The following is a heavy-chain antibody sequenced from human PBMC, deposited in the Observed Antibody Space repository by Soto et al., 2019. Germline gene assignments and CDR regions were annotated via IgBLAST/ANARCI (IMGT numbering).Heavy chain of an antibody. CDR3: ASHAIVATIAPHFDY. CDR1: GYTFTSYG. D-gene: IGHD5-12*01. J-gene: IGHJ4*02. V-gene: IGHV1-18*04. CDR2: ISAHNGNT. Sequence: ASVKVSCKASGYTFTSYGISWVRQAPGQGLEWMGWISAHNGNTNYAQKLQGRVTMTTDTSTSTAYMELRSLRSDDTAVYYCASHAIVATIAPHFDYWGQGTLVTVSS.